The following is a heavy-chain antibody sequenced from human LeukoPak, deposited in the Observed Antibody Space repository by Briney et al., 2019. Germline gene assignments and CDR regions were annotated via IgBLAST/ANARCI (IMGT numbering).Heavy chain of an antibody. D-gene: IGHD3-3*02. CDR3: ARVAVVQAPIPFFILDY. CDR2: ITLYNGKP. J-gene: IGHJ4*02. Sequence: GASVRVSCKASGYTFSSHAISWVRQAPGQGLEWMGWITLYNGKPNYAQNFQGRVTMTTDTSTSTAYMELRSLRSEDTAVYFCARVAVVQAPIPFFILDYWGQGTLVTVSS. V-gene: IGHV1-18*01. CDR1: GYTFSSHA.